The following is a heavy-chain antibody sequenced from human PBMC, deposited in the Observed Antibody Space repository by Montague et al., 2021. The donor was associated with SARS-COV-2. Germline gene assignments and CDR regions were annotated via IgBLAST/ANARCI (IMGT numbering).Heavy chain of an antibody. D-gene: IGHD5/OR15-5a*01. Sequence: SLRLSCAASGFRFSDFYMAWIRQSPGSGLEWLAYIAAGGTTISYAGSVKGRFTISRDNAKESLFLQMGSLRAGDTAFYYCARPLSTRSAGGFATWGQGTLVAVSS. CDR2: IAAGGTTI. J-gene: IGHJ4*02. CDR3: ARPLSTRSAGGFAT. V-gene: IGHV3-11*01. CDR1: GFRFSDFY.